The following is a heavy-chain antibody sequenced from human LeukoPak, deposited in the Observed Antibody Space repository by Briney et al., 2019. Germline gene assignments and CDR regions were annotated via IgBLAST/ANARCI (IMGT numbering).Heavy chain of an antibody. J-gene: IGHJ4*02. Sequence: SETLSLTCAVSRGPISSSTWWSWVRQPPGKGLEWIGEINHSGSTHYTPSLKSRVTISVDTSDNKFSLKMISVTAADAAVYYCALGYNDIWELWGRGTLVTVSS. CDR2: INHSGST. D-gene: IGHD5-24*01. CDR1: RGPISSSTW. CDR3: ALGYNDIWEL. V-gene: IGHV4-4*02.